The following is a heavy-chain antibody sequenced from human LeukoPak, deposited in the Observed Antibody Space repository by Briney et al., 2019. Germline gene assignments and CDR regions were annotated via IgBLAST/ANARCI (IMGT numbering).Heavy chain of an antibody. CDR3: ARGIVGATALMDV. J-gene: IGHJ6*02. Sequence: ASVKVSCKASGGTFSSYAISWVRQAPGQGLEWMGWISAYNGNTKYAQRFQGRVTMTTDTSTSTAHMELRSLISEDTVVYFCARGIVGATALMDVWGQGNTVTVSS. D-gene: IGHD1-26*01. CDR1: GGTFSSYA. CDR2: ISAYNGNT. V-gene: IGHV1-18*01.